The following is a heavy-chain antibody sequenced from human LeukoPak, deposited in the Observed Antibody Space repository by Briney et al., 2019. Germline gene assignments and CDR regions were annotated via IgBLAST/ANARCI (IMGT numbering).Heavy chain of an antibody. CDR3: ARGEAGDYYYYYGMDV. D-gene: IGHD6-13*01. Sequence: SETLSLTCAVYGGSFSGYYWSWIRQPPGKGLEWIGEINHSGSTNYNPPLKSRVTISVDTSKNQFSLKLSSVTAADTAVYYCARGEAGDYYYYYGMDVWGQGTTVTVSS. CDR2: INHSGST. J-gene: IGHJ6*02. CDR1: GGSFSGYY. V-gene: IGHV4-34*01.